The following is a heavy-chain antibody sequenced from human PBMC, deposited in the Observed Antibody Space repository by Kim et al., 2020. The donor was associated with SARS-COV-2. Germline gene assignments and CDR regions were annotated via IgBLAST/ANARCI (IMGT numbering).Heavy chain of an antibody. CDR3: SRDTGFRFRRITMVRGAIGAFDM. V-gene: IGHV3-21*01. D-gene: IGHD3-10*01. CDR2: ISSSSSYI. Sequence: GGSLRLSCAASGFTFSSYSMNWVRQAPGKGLEWVSSISSSSSYIYYADSVKCRFTISRDNAKNSLYLQMNSRRAEDTAVYYCSRDTGFRFRRITMVRGAIGAFDMWGQGTMVTVSS. J-gene: IGHJ3*02. CDR1: GFTFSSYS.